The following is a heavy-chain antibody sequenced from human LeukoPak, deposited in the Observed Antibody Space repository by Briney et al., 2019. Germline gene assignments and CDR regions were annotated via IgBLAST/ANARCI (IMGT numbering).Heavy chain of an antibody. V-gene: IGHV1-2*04. Sequence: ASVKVSCKASGYTFTGYYMHWVRQAPGQGLEWMGWINPNSGGTNYAQKFQDWVTMTRDTSISTAYMELSRLRSDDTAVYYCARTVVVASGDWFDPWGQGTLVTVSS. CDR2: INPNSGGT. J-gene: IGHJ5*02. CDR3: ARTVVVASGDWFDP. D-gene: IGHD2-15*01. CDR1: GYTFTGYY.